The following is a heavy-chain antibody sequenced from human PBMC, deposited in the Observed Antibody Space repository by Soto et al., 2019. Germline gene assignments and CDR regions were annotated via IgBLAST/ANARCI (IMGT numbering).Heavy chain of an antibody. J-gene: IGHJ4*02. V-gene: IGHV3-23*01. CDR2: ISGTASRT. D-gene: IGHD3-9*01. CDR3: ATSFRYFDN. Sequence: PGGSLILSCSGSGFTPTTTPLSWVRQPPGKGLEWVTTISGTASRTYYVDSVKGRFFISRDNAKNTVTLQMNNLTLDDTAVYYCATSFRYFDNWGQGNRVTVSS. CDR1: GFTPTTTP.